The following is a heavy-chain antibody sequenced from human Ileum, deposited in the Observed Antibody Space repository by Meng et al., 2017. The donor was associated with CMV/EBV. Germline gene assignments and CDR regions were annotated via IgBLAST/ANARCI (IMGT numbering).Heavy chain of an antibody. Sequence: GRGPGRWNPPETRSPPCLFLVGPTVNMLPQIARPCIRQPPGKGLGCIGTIYHSVVTFNNPSLKRRVTMAVDMFKNDFSVNLNSVTAAETAVYYSAKLCSWSACNWLSPWGLGTLVTVSS. J-gene: IGHJ5*02. CDR2: IYHSVVT. CDR3: AKLCSWSACNWLSP. CDR1: GPTVNMLPQIA. D-gene: IGHD1-26*01. V-gene: IGHV4-38-2*01.